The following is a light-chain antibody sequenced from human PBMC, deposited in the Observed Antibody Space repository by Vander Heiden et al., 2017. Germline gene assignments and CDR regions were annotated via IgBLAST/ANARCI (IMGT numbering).Light chain of an antibody. Sequence: IVLTQSPGTLPLSPGERATLSCRASQSVSSSYLAWYQQKPGQAPRLLIYGASSRATGIPDRFSGSGSGTDFTLTISRLEPEDFAVYYCQQYGSSLRTFGQGTKLEIK. J-gene: IGKJ2*01. CDR2: GAS. CDR1: QSVSSSY. CDR3: QQYGSSLRT. V-gene: IGKV3-20*01.